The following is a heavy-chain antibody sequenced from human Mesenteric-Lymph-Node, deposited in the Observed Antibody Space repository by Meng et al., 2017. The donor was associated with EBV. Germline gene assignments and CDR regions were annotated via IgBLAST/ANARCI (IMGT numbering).Heavy chain of an antibody. J-gene: IGHJ4*02. CDR1: GASISSGVYY. Sequence: QVRLQDSGPGLVKPSQTLSLTCAVSGASISSGVYYWSWIRQPPGKGLEWMGYIYYRGSTYYNPSLKSRVTISVDTSKNLLSLKVNSVTAADTAVYYCAGHDFGDYAFDYWGQGTLVTVSS. V-gene: IGHV4-30-4*01. CDR2: IYYRGST. CDR3: AGHDFGDYAFDY. D-gene: IGHD4-17*01.